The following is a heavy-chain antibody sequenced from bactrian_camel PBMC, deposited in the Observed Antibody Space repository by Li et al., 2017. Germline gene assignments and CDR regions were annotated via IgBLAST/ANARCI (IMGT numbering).Heavy chain of an antibody. CDR2: LDTSGGT. V-gene: IGHV3S33*01. D-gene: IGHD2*01. J-gene: IGHJ6*01. Sequence: VQLVESGGGSVQPGGQLRLSCSASGASISDYQMAWFRRVPGKGREGVAYLDTSGGTDYTYRVAGRFTISFDNAKYVLYLQMDSLKPEDTAMYYCAARGPYCYTKLSVRDFTYWGQGTQVTVS. CDR1: GASISDYQ. CDR3: AARGPYCYTKLSVRDFTY.